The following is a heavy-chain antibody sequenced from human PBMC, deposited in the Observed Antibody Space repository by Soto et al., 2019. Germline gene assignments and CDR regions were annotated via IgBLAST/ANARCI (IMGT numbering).Heavy chain of an antibody. V-gene: IGHV1-24*01. CDR1: GYTLTELS. CDR2: FDPEDGET. D-gene: IGHD2-15*01. CDR3: AKERYCSGGSCYEGPNCDAFDI. Sequence: ASVKVSCKVSGYTLTELSMHWVRQAPGKGLEWMGGFDPEDGETIYAQKFQGRVTMTEDTSTDTAYMELSSLRSEDTAVYYCAKERYCSGGSCYEGPNCDAFDIWGQGTMVTVSS. J-gene: IGHJ3*02.